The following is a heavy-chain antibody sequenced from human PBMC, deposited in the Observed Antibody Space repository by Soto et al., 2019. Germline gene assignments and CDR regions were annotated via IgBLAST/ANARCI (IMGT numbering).Heavy chain of an antibody. D-gene: IGHD2-15*01. Sequence: ASVKVSCKASGYSFTDYYIHCVRQAPGQGLEWMARINPNTGATNSAQKFQGRVTMTWDSSLSTAYVELSSLRPEDTAVYYCAAAKLLPFEYWGQGTQVTVSS. CDR1: GYSFTDYY. CDR2: INPNTGAT. J-gene: IGHJ4*02. CDR3: AAAKLLPFEY. V-gene: IGHV1-2*06.